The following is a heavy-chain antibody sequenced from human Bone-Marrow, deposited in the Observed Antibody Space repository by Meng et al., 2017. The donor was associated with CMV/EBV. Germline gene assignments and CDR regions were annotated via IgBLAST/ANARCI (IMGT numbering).Heavy chain of an antibody. CDR2: INHSGGT. Sequence: SETLSLTCTVYGGSFNAYYYNWFRQAPGKGLEWIGEINHSGGTNYNPSLKSRVTISVDKSTNQLSLRLTSVTAADTAVYYCARAGIVVVPHGMDVWGQGTTVTVSS. D-gene: IGHD2-2*01. CDR3: ARAGIVVVPHGMDV. V-gene: IGHV4-34*01. J-gene: IGHJ6*02. CDR1: GGSFNAYY.